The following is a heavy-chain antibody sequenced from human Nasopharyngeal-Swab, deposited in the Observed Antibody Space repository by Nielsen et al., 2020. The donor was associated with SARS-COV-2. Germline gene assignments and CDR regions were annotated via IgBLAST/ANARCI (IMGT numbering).Heavy chain of an antibody. CDR1: GFTFSSYA. CDR2: ISGSGGST. D-gene: IGHD5-24*01. J-gene: IGHJ4*02. V-gene: IGHV3-23*01. CDR3: ARDRGDGYNLYYFDY. Sequence: GESLKISCAASGFTFSSYAMSWVRQAPGKGLEWVSAISGSGGSTYYADSVKGRFTISRGKSKSTLYLRMNSLRAEDTAVYYCARDRGDGYNLYYFDYWGQGTLVTVSS.